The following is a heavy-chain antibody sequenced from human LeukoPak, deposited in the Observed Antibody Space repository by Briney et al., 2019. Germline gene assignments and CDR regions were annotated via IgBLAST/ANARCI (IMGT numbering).Heavy chain of an antibody. Sequence: GGSLRLSCAASGFTVSSNYMSWVRQAPGKGLEWVSVIYSGGSTYYADSVKGRFTVSRDNSKNTLYLQMNSLRAEDTAVYYCARDIHRYSSGWYDLDYWGQGTLVTVSS. V-gene: IGHV3-66*01. CDR1: GFTVSSNY. CDR2: IYSGGST. J-gene: IGHJ4*02. CDR3: ARDIHRYSSGWYDLDY. D-gene: IGHD6-19*01.